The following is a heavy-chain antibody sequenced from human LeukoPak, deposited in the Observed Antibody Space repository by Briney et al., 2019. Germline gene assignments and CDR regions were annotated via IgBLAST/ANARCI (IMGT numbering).Heavy chain of an antibody. CDR3: ARVSLTTANFDS. CDR1: GFTFSSYA. Sequence: EGSLRLSCAASGFTFSSYAFNWVRQTPGKGLEWVSAISNDGINTYSADSVKGRFTFSRDNSKDTLYLQMNSLRVEDTALYYCARVSLTTANFDSWGQGTLVTVSS. V-gene: IGHV3-23*01. J-gene: IGHJ4*02. CDR2: ISNDGINT. D-gene: IGHD4-17*01.